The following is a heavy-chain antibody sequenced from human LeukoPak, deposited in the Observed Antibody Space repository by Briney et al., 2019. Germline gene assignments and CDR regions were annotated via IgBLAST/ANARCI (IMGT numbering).Heavy chain of an antibody. J-gene: IGHJ6*02. D-gene: IGHD5-18*01. Sequence: GRSLRLSCAASGFTFSSYGMHWVRQAPGKGLEWVSSISSSSSYIYYADSVKGRFTISRDNAKNSLYLQMNSLRAEDTAVYYCAREGDTAMVYYYGMDVWGQGTTVTVSS. CDR1: GFTFSSYG. CDR3: AREGDTAMVYYYGMDV. CDR2: ISSSSSYI. V-gene: IGHV3-21*01.